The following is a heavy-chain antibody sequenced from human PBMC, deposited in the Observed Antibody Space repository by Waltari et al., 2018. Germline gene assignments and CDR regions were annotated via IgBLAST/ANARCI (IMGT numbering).Heavy chain of an antibody. Sequence: EVQLVESGGGLVQPGGSLRLSCAASGFTFSSYSMNWVRQAPGKGREWVSYISSSSSTIYYADSVKGRFTISRDNAKNSLYLQMNSLRAEDTAVYYCARGIAAAAPYFDYWGQGTLVTVSS. D-gene: IGHD6-13*01. CDR3: ARGIAAAAPYFDY. V-gene: IGHV3-48*01. J-gene: IGHJ4*02. CDR1: GFTFSSYS. CDR2: ISSSSSTI.